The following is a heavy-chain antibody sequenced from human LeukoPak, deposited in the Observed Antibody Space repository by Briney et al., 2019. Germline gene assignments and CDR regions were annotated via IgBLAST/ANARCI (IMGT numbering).Heavy chain of an antibody. CDR1: GGSFSGYY. V-gene: IGHV4-34*01. J-gene: IGHJ4*02. Sequence: PSETLSLTCAVYGGSFSGYYWSWIRQPPGKGLEWIGEINHSGSTNYNPSLKSRVTISVDTSKNQFSLKLSSVTAADTAVYYCARVPYGSARRPADYWGQGPLVTVSS. CDR2: INHSGST. D-gene: IGHD6-25*01. CDR3: ARVPYGSARRPADY.